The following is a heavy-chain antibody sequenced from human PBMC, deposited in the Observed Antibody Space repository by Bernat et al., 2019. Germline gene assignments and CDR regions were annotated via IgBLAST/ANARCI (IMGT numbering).Heavy chain of an antibody. D-gene: IGHD1-26*01. V-gene: IGHV3-33*01. CDR3: ARDHPSTEYSGSPDY. CDR2: IWYDGSNK. CDR1: GFTFSSYG. Sequence: QVQLVESGGGVVQPGRSLRLSCAASGFTFSSYGMHWVRQAPGKGLEWVAVIWYDGSNKYYADSVKGRFTISRDNSKNTLYLQMNSLRAEDTAVYYCARDHPSTEYSGSPDYWGQGTLVTVSS. J-gene: IGHJ4*02.